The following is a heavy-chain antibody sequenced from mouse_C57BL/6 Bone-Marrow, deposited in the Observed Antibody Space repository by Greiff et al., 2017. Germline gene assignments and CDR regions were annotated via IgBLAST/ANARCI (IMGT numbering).Heavy chain of an antibody. V-gene: IGHV14-2*01. J-gene: IGHJ1*03. CDR2: IDPEDGET. Sequence: VQLQQSGAELVKPGASVKLSCTASGFNIKDYYMNWVKQRTEQGLEWIGRIDPEDGETKYAQKFQGKATITADTSSNTAYMQLSSLTSEDTDVYYCARTPYLVSNFDVWGTGTTITVSS. CDR1: GFNIKDYY. D-gene: IGHD5-1*01. CDR3: ARTPYLVSNFDV.